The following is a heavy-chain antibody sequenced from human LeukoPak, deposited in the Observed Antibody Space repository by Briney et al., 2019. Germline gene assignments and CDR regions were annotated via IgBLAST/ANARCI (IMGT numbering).Heavy chain of an antibody. CDR1: GFTFHNYG. CDR2: IQYDGNNK. CDR3: AKGSSGLLDY. J-gene: IGHJ4*02. V-gene: IGHV3-30*02. Sequence: GGSQRLSCAASGFTFHNYGMHWVRQAPGKGLQWVAFIQYDGNNKYYADSVRGRFTISRDSSKNTLYLQMNSLRGEDTAVYYCAKGSSGLLDYWGQGTLVTVSS. D-gene: IGHD6-19*01.